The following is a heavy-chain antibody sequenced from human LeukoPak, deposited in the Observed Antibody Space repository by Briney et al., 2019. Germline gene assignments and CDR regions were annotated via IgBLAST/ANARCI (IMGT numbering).Heavy chain of an antibody. CDR1: GGSFSGYY. V-gene: IGHV4-34*01. J-gene: IGHJ5*02. CDR3: AREQGSGWLDGP. CDR2: INHSGST. Sequence: SETLSLTCAVYGGSFSGYYWSGIRQPPGKGLEWIGEINHSGSTNYNPSLKSRVTIPVDTSKNQFSLKLSSVTAADAAVYYCAREQGSGWLDGPWGQGTLVTVSS. D-gene: IGHD6-19*01.